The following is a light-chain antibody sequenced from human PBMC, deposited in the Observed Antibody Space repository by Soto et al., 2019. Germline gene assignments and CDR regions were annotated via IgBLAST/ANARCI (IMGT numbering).Light chain of an antibody. CDR2: GVT. CDR3: SSHSASYTVV. J-gene: IGLJ1*01. Sequence: QSVLTQPASVSGSPGQSITISCTGTSSAVAAYYPVYWYQHHPGKAAKLMISGVTNRPSGVSYRFSGSKSGNTASLTISGLQAEDEADYHCSSHSASYTVVFGTGSKVTVL. CDR1: SSAVAAYYP. V-gene: IGLV2-14*01.